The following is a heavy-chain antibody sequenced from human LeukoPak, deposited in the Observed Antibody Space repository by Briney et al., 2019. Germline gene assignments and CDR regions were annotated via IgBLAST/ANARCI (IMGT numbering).Heavy chain of an antibody. J-gene: IGHJ6*02. V-gene: IGHV1-46*01. CDR1: GYTFTSYY. CDR2: INPSGGST. Sequence: ASVKVSCKASGYTFTSYYMHWVRQAPGQGLEWMGIINPSGGSTSYAQKFQGRVTMTRDTSTSTVYMELSSLRSEDTAVYYCAREMAASLYYYYGMDVWGQGTTVTVSS. CDR3: AREMAASLYYYYGMDV. D-gene: IGHD2-15*01.